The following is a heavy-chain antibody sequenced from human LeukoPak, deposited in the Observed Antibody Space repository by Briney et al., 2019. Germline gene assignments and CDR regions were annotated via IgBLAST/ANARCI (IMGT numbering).Heavy chain of an antibody. CDR1: GFTFSSYG. D-gene: IGHD3-10*01. CDR2: IWYDGSNK. Sequence: GGSLRLSCAASGFTFSSYGMHWVRQAPGKGLEWVAVIWYDGSNKYYADSVKGRFTISRDNSKNTLYLQMNSLRAEDTAVYYCARDGITMVRGVADYYFDYWGQGTLVTVSS. V-gene: IGHV3-33*01. J-gene: IGHJ4*02. CDR3: ARDGITMVRGVADYYFDY.